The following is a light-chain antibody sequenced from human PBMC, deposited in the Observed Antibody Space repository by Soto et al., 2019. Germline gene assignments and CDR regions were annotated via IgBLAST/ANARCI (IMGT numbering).Light chain of an antibody. CDR2: DTN. CDR3: LLSYSGSKV. V-gene: IGLV7-46*01. CDR1: TGAVTSGHY. J-gene: IGLJ3*02. Sequence: QAVVTQEHSLTVSPGGTVTLTCGSSTGAVTSGHYPDWFQQKPGQAPRTLIYDTNNKHSWTPARFSGSLLGGQAALTLSGAQPEDEAEYYCLLSYSGSKVFGGGTKVTVL.